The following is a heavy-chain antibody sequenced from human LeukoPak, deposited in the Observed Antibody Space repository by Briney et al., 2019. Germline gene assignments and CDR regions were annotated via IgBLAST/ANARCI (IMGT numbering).Heavy chain of an antibody. V-gene: IGHV1-8*01. Sequence: ASVKVSCKASGYTFTSYDFNWVRQATGQRPEWMGWLSPNSGDTGYAQKFQDRVTMTRNTSISTAYMELSSLRSDDTAVYYCARGPPNWGYDYWGPGTLVTVSS. CDR3: ARGPPNWGYDY. CDR2: LSPNSGDT. CDR1: GYTFTSYD. D-gene: IGHD7-27*01. J-gene: IGHJ4*02.